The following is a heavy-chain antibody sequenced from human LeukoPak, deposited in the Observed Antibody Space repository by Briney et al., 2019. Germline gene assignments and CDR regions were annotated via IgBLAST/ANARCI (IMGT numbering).Heavy chain of an antibody. Sequence: SETLSLTCAVYGGSFSGYYWSWIRQPPGKGLEWIGEINHSGSTNYNPSLKSRVTISVDTSKNQFSLKLSSVTDADTAVYYCARSYDILTGYYRRYYYGMDVWGQGTTVSVSS. D-gene: IGHD3-9*01. CDR2: INHSGST. V-gene: IGHV4-34*01. J-gene: IGHJ6*02. CDR1: GGSFSGYY. CDR3: ARSYDILTGYYRRYYYGMDV.